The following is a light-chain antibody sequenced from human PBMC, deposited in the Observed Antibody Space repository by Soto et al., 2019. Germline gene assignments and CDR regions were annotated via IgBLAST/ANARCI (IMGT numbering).Light chain of an antibody. V-gene: IGKV3-15*01. CDR3: QQYNNWPRT. CDR2: GAS. CDR1: QGVSSN. J-gene: IGKJ1*01. Sequence: ESVLTQSPAPLSVSPGARATLSCRASQGVSSNLAWYQQKPGQAPRLLIYGASTRATGIPARFSGSGSGTEFTLTISSLQSEDFAVYYCQQYNNWPRTFGQGTKVDIK.